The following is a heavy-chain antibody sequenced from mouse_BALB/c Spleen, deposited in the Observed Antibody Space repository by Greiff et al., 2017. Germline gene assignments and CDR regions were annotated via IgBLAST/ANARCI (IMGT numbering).Heavy chain of an antibody. CDR1: GFTFSSYT. CDR2: ISNGGGST. J-gene: IGHJ1*01. V-gene: IGHV5-12-2*01. Sequence: EVKLQESGGGLVQPGGSLKLSCAASGFTFSSYTMSWVRQTPEKRLEWVAYISNGGGSTYYPDTVKGRFTISRDNAKNTLYLQMSSLKSEDTAMYYCARHRYDYYGSSYDWYFDVWGAGTTVTVAS. CDR3: ARHRYDYYGSSYDWYFDV. D-gene: IGHD1-1*01.